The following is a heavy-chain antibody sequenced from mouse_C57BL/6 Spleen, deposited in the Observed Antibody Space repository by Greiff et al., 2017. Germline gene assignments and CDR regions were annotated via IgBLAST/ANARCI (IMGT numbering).Heavy chain of an antibody. J-gene: IGHJ2*01. Sequence: QVQLQQPGTELVKPGASVKLSCKASGYTFTSYWMHWVKQRPGQGLEWIGNINPSNGGTNYNEKFKSKATLTVDKSSSPAYMQLHSLTSEDSAVYYCARDYGSSYGFDYWGQGTTLTVSS. CDR2: INPSNGGT. CDR3: ARDYGSSYGFDY. D-gene: IGHD1-1*01. V-gene: IGHV1-53*01. CDR1: GYTFTSYW.